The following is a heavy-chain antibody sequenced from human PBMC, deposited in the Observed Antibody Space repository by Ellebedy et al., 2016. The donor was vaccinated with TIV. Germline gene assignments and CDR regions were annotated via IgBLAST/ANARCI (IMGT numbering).Heavy chain of an antibody. J-gene: IGHJ2*01. V-gene: IGHV4-39*01. CDR2: VFHSGTA. CDR3: ATVYPVYWHVDF. D-gene: IGHD5/OR15-5a*01. CDR1: GGPIRNSHHY. Sequence: MPSETLSLTCTVTGGPIRNSHHYWGWIRQSPGKGPEWLGSVFHSGTAYYNPSLKSRVNISLDTSRNQVSLKVSSVTAADTAVYYCATVYPVYWHVDFWGRGTLVSVSS.